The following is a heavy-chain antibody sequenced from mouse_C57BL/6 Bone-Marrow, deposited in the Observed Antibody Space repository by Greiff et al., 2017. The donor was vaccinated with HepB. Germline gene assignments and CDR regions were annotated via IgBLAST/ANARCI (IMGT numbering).Heavy chain of an antibody. J-gene: IGHJ1*03. CDR2: IHPNSGST. CDR3: ATFGGYFDV. V-gene: IGHV1-64*01. CDR1: GYTFTSYW. Sequence: QVQLKESGAELVKPGASVKLSCKASGYTFTSYWMHWVKQRPGQGLEWIGMIHPNSGSTNYNEKFKSKATLTVDKSSSTAYMQLSSLTSEDSAVYYCATFGGYFDVWGTGTTVTVSS.